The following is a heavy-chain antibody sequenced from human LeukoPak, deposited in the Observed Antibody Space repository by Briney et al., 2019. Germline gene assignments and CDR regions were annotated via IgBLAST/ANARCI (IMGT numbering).Heavy chain of an antibody. CDR2: INHIGST. CDR3: ARHSGKKATYYYGSGTFDY. J-gene: IGHJ4*02. V-gene: IGHV4-34*01. D-gene: IGHD3-10*01. CDR1: GGSSSGYY. Sequence: SQTLSLTCALYGGSSSGYYWSWIRQPPRKGLEWIGEINHIGSTNYNPSLKRRVTISVDPSKNQFSLKLSSGTAADTAVYYCARHSGKKATYYYGSGTFDYWGQGALVTVFS.